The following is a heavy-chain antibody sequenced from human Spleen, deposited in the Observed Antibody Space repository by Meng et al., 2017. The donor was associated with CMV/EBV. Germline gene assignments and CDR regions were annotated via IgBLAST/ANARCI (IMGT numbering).Heavy chain of an antibody. CDR1: GARVSSNRAA. CDR3: ARDSGDRYYGMGV. V-gene: IGHV6-1*01. CDR2: AYYRSECYA. D-gene: IGHD7-27*01. J-gene: IGHJ6*02. Sequence: SETLSLTCAISGARVSSNRAAWTWIRQSPSRGLEGLGRAYYRSECYADYEESVKSRIIINPDTSRNHFALQLQSVTPEDTAVYFCARDSGDRYYGMGVWGQGTTVTVSS.